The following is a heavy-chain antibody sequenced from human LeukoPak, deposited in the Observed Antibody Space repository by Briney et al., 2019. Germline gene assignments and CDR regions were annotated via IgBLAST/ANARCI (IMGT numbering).Heavy chain of an antibody. J-gene: IGHJ4*02. Sequence: PGGSLRLSCAASGFTFSRYAMHWVRQTPGKGLEWVALISYDGREKSYADSVKGRFTVSRDNSKNTLYLQMNTLRTEDTAVYYCASDYGAYCCSYFDYWGQGTLVTVSS. CDR2: ISYDGREK. CDR1: GFTFSRYA. V-gene: IGHV3-30*04. D-gene: IGHD4-17*01. CDR3: ASDYGAYCCSYFDY.